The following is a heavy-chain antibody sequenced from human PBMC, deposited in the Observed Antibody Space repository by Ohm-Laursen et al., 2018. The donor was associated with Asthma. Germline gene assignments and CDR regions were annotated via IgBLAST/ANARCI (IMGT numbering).Heavy chain of an antibody. CDR3: ARIGPEWELPGREHSLHH. Sequence: GSLRLSCTASGYTFSRYSIHWVRQIPGKGLEWVASISTASSFIYYADSVRGRFTTSRDNAKNSVYLQMNSLRAEDTALYYCARIGPEWELPGREHSLHHWGEGTLVTVSS. CDR2: ISTASSFI. CDR1: GYTFSRYS. V-gene: IGHV3-21*01. J-gene: IGHJ1*01. D-gene: IGHD1-26*01.